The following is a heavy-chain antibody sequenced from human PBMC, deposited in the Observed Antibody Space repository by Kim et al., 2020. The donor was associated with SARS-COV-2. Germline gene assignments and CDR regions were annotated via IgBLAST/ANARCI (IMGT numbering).Heavy chain of an antibody. CDR3: ARHLLYCSSTSCYGPSTTPEGKPQNQNWFDP. Sequence: SETLSLTCTVSGGSISSSSYYWGWIRQPPGKGLEWIGSIYYSGSTYYNPSLKSRVTISVYTSKNQFSLKLSSVTAAYTAVYYCARHLLYCSSTSCYGPSTTPEGKPQNQNWFDPWGQGTLVTVSS. CDR1: GGSISSSSYY. J-gene: IGHJ5*02. CDR2: IYYSGST. D-gene: IGHD2-2*01. V-gene: IGHV4-39*01.